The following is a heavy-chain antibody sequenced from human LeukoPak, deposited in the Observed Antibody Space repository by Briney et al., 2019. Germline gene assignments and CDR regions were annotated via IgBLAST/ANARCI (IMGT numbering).Heavy chain of an antibody. J-gene: IGHJ6*03. D-gene: IGHD6-19*01. Sequence: ASVKVSCKASGYTFTSYGISWVRQAPGQGLEWMRWISAYNGNTNYAQKLQGRVTMTTDTSTSTAYMELRSLRSDDTAMYYCARGYRRSSGWYFPKYYYYYMDVWGKGTTVTISS. CDR1: GYTFTSYG. V-gene: IGHV1-18*01. CDR2: ISAYNGNT. CDR3: ARGYRRSSGWYFPKYYYYYMDV.